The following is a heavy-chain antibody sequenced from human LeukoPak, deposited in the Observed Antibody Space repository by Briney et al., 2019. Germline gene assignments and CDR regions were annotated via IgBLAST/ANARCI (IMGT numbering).Heavy chain of an antibody. V-gene: IGHV3-23*01. D-gene: IGHD3-10*01. CDR1: GFTFSSYA. CDR3: AREYGSGSFRY. Sequence: GGSLRLSCAASGFTFSSYAMRWVRQAPGKGLEWVSAISGSGGSTYYADSVKGRFTISRDNAKNSLYLQMNSLRAEDTAVYYCAREYGSGSFRYWGQGTLVTVSS. CDR2: ISGSGGST. J-gene: IGHJ4*02.